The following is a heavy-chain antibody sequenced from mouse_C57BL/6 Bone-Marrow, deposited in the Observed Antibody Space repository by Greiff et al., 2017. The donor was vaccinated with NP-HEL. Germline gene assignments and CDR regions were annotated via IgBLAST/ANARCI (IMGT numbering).Heavy chain of an antibody. Sequence: QVQLQQSGADLVKPGASVKLSCKASGYTFTSYWMHWVKQRPGRGLEWIGRIDPNSGGTTFNEKFKTKATLTVDKPSSTAYMQLSSLTSEDSSVYYCARYYYGSRGWYFDVWGTGTTVTVSS. J-gene: IGHJ1*03. V-gene: IGHV1-72*01. D-gene: IGHD1-1*01. CDR2: IDPNSGGT. CDR3: ARYYYGSRGWYFDV. CDR1: GYTFTSYW.